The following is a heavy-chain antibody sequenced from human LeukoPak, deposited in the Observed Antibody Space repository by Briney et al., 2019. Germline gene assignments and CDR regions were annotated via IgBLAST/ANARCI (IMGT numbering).Heavy chain of an antibody. CDR3: ARGPIGYCSSTSCWLFDP. V-gene: IGHV3-7*01. CDR1: GFIFSNYW. D-gene: IGHD2-2*01. CDR2: IRQDGSER. Sequence: GGSLRLSCAASGFIFSNYWMTWVRQAPGKGLEWVAHIRQDGSERHYVDSVKDRFTISRDNAKSSLDLQMDSLRAEDTAVYYCARGPIGYCSSTSCWLFDPWGQGTLVTVSS. J-gene: IGHJ5*02.